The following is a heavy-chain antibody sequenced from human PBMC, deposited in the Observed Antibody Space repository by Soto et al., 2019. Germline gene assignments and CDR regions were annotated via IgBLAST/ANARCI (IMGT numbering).Heavy chain of an antibody. Sequence: SETLCLTCTVSGGSISSDVHYWSWIRQHPGRGLEWIGYTYNSGSTYYNPSLESRVAISLDTSENQFSLELSSVTGADTAVYYCARGQTYYQDSSGPAPRRPYEYWGQGTLVTVS. J-gene: IGHJ4*02. D-gene: IGHD3-22*01. CDR1: GGSISSDVHY. CDR2: TYNSGST. V-gene: IGHV4-31*03. CDR3: ARGQTYYQDSSGPAPRRPYEY.